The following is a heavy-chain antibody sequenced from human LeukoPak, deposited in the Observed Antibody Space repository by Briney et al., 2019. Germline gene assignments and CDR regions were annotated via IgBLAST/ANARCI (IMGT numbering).Heavy chain of an antibody. CDR2: IYYSGST. CDR3: ARHPCSGGSCRMFDY. J-gene: IGHJ4*02. Sequence: SETLSLTCTVSGGSISSYYWSWIRQPPGKGLEWIGYIYYSGSTNYNPSLKSRVTISVDTSKNQFSLKLSSVTAADTAVYYCARHPCSGGSCRMFDYRGQGTLVTVSS. V-gene: IGHV4-59*08. D-gene: IGHD2-15*01. CDR1: GGSISSYY.